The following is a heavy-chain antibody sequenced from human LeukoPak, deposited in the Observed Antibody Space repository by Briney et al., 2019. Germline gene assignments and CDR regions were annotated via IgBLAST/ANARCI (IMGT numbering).Heavy chain of an antibody. J-gene: IGHJ4*02. D-gene: IGHD2-2*01. CDR2: ISTSSNTI. V-gene: IGHV3-48*01. CDR1: GFTFSSYS. Sequence: GGSLRLSCAASGFTFSSYSMNWVRQAPGKGLEWVSYISTSSNTIYYADSVKGRFTIYRDNAKHSLYLQMNSLRAEDTAVYYCARALGYCSSTSCYGDFDYWGQGTLVTVSS. CDR3: ARALGYCSSTSCYGDFDY.